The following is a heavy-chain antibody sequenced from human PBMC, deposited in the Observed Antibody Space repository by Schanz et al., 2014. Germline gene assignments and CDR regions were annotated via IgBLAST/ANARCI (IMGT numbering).Heavy chain of an antibody. CDR3: ARDAADFYDILTEEDY. V-gene: IGHV1-18*01. Sequence: QIQLVQSGPEVKKPGASVKVSCKASGYTFTSYGISWVRQAPGQGLEWVGWISAYNGNTKYPQKLQGRVTMTTDTSTSTAYMELRSLRSDDTAVYYCARDAADFYDILTEEDYWGQGTLVTVSS. J-gene: IGHJ4*02. CDR2: ISAYNGNT. CDR1: GYTFTSYG. D-gene: IGHD3-9*01.